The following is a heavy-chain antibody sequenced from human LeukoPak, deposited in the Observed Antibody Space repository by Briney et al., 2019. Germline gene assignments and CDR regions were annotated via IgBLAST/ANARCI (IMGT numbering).Heavy chain of an antibody. V-gene: IGHV4-39*01. CDR1: GGSISSSSYY. Sequence: PSETLSLTCTVFGGSISSSSYYWGWIRQPPGKGLEWIGSIYYSGSTYYNPSLKSRVTISVDTSKNQFSLKLSSVTAADTAVYYCARQDIVVVPAAINYWGQGTLVTVSS. J-gene: IGHJ4*02. CDR3: ARQDIVVVPAAINY. CDR2: IYYSGST. D-gene: IGHD2-2*02.